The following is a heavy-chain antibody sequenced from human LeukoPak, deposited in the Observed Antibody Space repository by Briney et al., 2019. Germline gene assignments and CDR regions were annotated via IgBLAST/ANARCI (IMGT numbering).Heavy chain of an antibody. CDR2: IYYSGST. CDR1: GGSISSSSYY. J-gene: IGHJ6*03. Sequence: SETLSLTCTVSGGSISSSSYYWGWIRQPPGKGLEWIGSIYYSGSTYYNPSLKSRVTISVDTSKNQFSLKLSSVTAADTAVYYGARITTGTTTPSLYYYYYMDVWGKGTTVTVSS. CDR3: ARITTGTTTPSLYYYYYMDV. V-gene: IGHV4-39*01. D-gene: IGHD1-1*01.